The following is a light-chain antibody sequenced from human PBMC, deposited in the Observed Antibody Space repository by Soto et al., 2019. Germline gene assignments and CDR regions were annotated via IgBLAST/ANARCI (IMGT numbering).Light chain of an antibody. CDR3: CSYAGSNYV. J-gene: IGLJ1*01. Sequence: QSVLTQPRSVSGSPGQSVTISCTGTSNDVGGYNYVSWYQQHPGKAPKLMIYDVSKWPSGVPDRFSGSKSGNTASLTISGLQAEDEADYYCCSYAGSNYVFGTGTKVTVL. CDR1: SNDVGGYNY. CDR2: DVS. V-gene: IGLV2-11*01.